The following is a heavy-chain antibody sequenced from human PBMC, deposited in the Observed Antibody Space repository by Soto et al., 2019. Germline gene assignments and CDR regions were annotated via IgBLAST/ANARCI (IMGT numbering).Heavy chain of an antibody. CDR2: IVPIFGTT. CDR3: ARGEGVAGISIYHGLEV. D-gene: IGHD6-19*01. Sequence: QVQLVQSGAELKKPGSSVKVSCKASGGTFSNYAISWVRQAPGQGLEWMGGIVPIFGTTFYTRKFQDRATIIADDATTIADLDLSSVRSEDTAIYYCARGEGVAGISIYHGLEVGGPGT. CDR1: GGTFSNYA. J-gene: IGHJ6*02. V-gene: IGHV1-69*12.